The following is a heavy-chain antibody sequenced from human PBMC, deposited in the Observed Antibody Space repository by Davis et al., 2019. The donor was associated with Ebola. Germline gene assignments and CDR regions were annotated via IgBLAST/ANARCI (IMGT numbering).Heavy chain of an antibody. D-gene: IGHD3-9*01. Sequence: AASVNVSCKASGYTFTSYDINWVRQATGQGLEWMGWMNPNSGNTGYAQKFQGRVTMTRNTSISTAYMELSSLRSEDTAVYYCARPHLLRYFDWLSSGAFDIWGQGTMVTVSS. J-gene: IGHJ3*02. CDR2: MNPNSGNT. CDR1: GYTFTSYD. V-gene: IGHV1-8*01. CDR3: ARPHLLRYFDWLSSGAFDI.